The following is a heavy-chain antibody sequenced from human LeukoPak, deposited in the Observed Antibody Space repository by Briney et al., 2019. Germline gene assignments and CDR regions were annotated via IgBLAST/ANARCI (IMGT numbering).Heavy chain of an antibody. CDR2: INPSLGTT. Sequence: ASVKVSCKTSGYTFTSYYMYWVRQAPGQGLEWMGIINPSLGTTSYAQRFQGRVTMTRDTSTSTVYMNLGSLRSEDTAVYYCARGPYSSSWYQDYWGQGTLVTVPS. CDR3: ARGPYSSSWYQDY. D-gene: IGHD6-13*01. V-gene: IGHV1-46*01. CDR1: GYTFTSYY. J-gene: IGHJ4*02.